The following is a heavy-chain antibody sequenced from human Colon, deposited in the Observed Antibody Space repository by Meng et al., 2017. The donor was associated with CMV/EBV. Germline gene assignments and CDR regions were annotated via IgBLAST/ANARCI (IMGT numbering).Heavy chain of an antibody. CDR3: ARGVVGGYNFGYPVAYYYDY. D-gene: IGHD5-18*01. Sequence: QVRCLQSGAAWKHPGASVKVSCKASGYTFPGYYIHWVRQAPGQGLEWIGWINPKSVDTKYAQKFQGRVIMTRDTSIDTAYMELSSLRSDDTAVYYCARGVVGGYNFGYPVAYYYDYWGQGTLVTVSS. J-gene: IGHJ4*02. V-gene: IGHV1-2*02. CDR2: INPKSVDT. CDR1: GYTFPGYY.